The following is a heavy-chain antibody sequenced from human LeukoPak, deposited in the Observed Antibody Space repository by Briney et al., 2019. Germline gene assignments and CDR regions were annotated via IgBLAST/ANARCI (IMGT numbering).Heavy chain of an antibody. CDR3: AKGPSDYYDTSGYYWYFDL. D-gene: IGHD3-22*01. CDR1: GFTFSSYW. Sequence: GGSLRLSCAASGFTFSSYWMSWVRQAPGKGLEWVANIKQDGSEKYYVDSVKGRFTISRDNAKNTLYLQMNSLRAEDTAVYYCAKGPSDYYDTSGYYWYFDLWGRGTLVTVSS. V-gene: IGHV3-7*01. CDR2: IKQDGSEK. J-gene: IGHJ2*01.